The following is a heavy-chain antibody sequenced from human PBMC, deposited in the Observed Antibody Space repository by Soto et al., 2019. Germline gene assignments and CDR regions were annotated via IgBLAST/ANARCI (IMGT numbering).Heavy chain of an antibody. CDR3: ARAGVVRGVMRAFDI. CDR1: GGSVSSGSYY. CDR2: IYYSGST. J-gene: IGHJ3*02. V-gene: IGHV4-61*01. Sequence: SETLSLTCTVSGGSVSSGSYYWSWIRQPPGKGLEWIRYIYYSGSTNYNPSLKSRVTISVDTSKNQFSLKLSSVTAADTAVYYCARAGVVRGVMRAFDIWGQGTMVTV. D-gene: IGHD3-10*01.